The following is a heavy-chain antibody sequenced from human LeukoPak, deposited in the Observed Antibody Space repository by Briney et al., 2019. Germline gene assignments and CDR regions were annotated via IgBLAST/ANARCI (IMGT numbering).Heavy chain of an antibody. J-gene: IGHJ3*02. CDR1: GGSISSSSYY. CDR3: ARRGGYWFGAFDI. Sequence: SETLSLTCTVSGGSISSSSYYWGWIRQPPGKGLEWIGSIYYSGSTNYNPSLKSRVTISVDTSKNQFSLKLSSVTAADTAVYYCARRGGYWFGAFDIWGQGTMVTVSS. D-gene: IGHD3-22*01. V-gene: IGHV4-39*07. CDR2: IYYSGST.